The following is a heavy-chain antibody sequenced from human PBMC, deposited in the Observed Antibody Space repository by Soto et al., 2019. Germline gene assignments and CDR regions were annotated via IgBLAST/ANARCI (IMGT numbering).Heavy chain of an antibody. V-gene: IGHV3-21*01. Sequence: PGGSLRLSCAASGFTFSSYSMNWVRQAPGKGLEWVSSISSSSSYIYYADSVKGRFTISRDNAKNSLYLQMNSLRAEDTAVYYCARDRRDTAMVLSAEYWGQGTLVTVSS. CDR1: GFTFSSYS. D-gene: IGHD5-18*01. CDR2: ISSSSSYI. CDR3: ARDRRDTAMVLSAEY. J-gene: IGHJ4*02.